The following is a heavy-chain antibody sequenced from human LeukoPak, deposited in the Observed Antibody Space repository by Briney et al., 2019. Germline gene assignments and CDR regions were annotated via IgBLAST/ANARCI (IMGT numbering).Heavy chain of an antibody. D-gene: IGHD3-10*01. V-gene: IGHV3-73*01. CDR3: TTDYGSENYYYGMDV. CDR1: GFTFSGSA. CDR2: IRSKANSYAT. Sequence: GGSLKLSCAASGFTFSGSAMPWVRQASGKGLEWVGRIRSKANSYATAYAASVKGRFTISRDDSKNTAYLQMNSLKTEDTAVYYCTTDYGSENYYYGMDVWGQGTTVTVSS. J-gene: IGHJ6*02.